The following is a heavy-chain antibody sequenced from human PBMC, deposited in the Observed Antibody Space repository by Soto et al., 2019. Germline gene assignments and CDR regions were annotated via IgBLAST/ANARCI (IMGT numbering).Heavy chain of an antibody. CDR2: IYYSGET. Sequence: PSETLSLTCTVSGVSIIGTSYYCVWIRQTPANGLEWIGTIYYSGETFYNPSLKSRVTISIDTSKNHFSLNLTSVTAADTAIYYCARHGSFWGQGALVTVSS. J-gene: IGHJ1*01. V-gene: IGHV4-39*01. CDR3: ARHGSF. CDR1: GVSIIGTSYY. D-gene: IGHD3-16*02.